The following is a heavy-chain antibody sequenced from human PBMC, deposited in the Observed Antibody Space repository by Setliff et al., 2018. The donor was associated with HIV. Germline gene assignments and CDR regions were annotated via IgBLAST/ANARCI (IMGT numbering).Heavy chain of an antibody. CDR3: ARVPHRVVGTTTLLYHFDY. V-gene: IGHV4-39*07. Sequence: PSETLSLTCTVSGVPTSASTYYWGWIRQPPGKGLDWIGYISYSGKTYCNPSLKSRVTISVDTTTNQVSLQVNSVTAVDTAVYYCARVPHRVVGTTTLLYHFDYWGLGTLVTVSS. CDR1: GVPTSASTYY. J-gene: IGHJ4*02. D-gene: IGHD1-26*01. CDR2: ISYSGKT.